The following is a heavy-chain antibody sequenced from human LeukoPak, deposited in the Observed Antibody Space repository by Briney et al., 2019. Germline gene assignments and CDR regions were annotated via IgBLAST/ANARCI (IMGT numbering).Heavy chain of an antibody. CDR1: GGSFSGYY. CDR3: ARRTTVTIPFGY. CDR2: INHSGST. D-gene: IGHD4-11*01. Sequence: SETQSLTCAVYGGSFSGYYWSWIRQPPGKGLEWSGEINHSGSTNYNPSLKSRVTISVDKSKNQFSLKLSSVTAADTAVYYCARRTTVTIPFGYWGQGTLVIVSS. J-gene: IGHJ4*02. V-gene: IGHV4-34*01.